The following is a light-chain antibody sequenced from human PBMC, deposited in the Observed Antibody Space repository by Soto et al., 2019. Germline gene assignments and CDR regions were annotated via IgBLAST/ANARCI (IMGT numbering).Light chain of an antibody. J-gene: IGKJ2*01. CDR1: QRITTY. CDR3: QQTYSTPYT. CDR2: TSC. V-gene: IGKV1-39*01. Sequence: IHMTQSPSSLSASVGDRVTITCRASQRITTYLNWYQQKPGEAPKLLISTSCTLQRGVPSRFSGSGSGTDFTLTITSLQPADFATYVCQQTYSTPYTFGQGTKLEIK.